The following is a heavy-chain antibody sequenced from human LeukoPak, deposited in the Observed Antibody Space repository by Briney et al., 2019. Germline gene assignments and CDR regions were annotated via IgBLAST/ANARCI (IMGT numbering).Heavy chain of an antibody. D-gene: IGHD3-22*01. CDR1: GGTFSSYA. Sequence: ASVKVSCKASGGTFSSYAINWVRQAPGQGLEWMGWINPNSGGTNYAQKFQGRVTMTRDTSISTAYMELSRLRSDDTAVYYCARDIYYYDSSGSQTLDYWGQGTLVTVSS. V-gene: IGHV1-2*02. CDR2: INPNSGGT. CDR3: ARDIYYYDSSGSQTLDY. J-gene: IGHJ4*02.